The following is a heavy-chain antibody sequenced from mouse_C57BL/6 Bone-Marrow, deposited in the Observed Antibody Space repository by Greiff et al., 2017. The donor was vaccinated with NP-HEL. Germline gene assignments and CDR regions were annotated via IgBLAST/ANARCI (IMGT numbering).Heavy chain of an antibody. D-gene: IGHD3-2*02. CDR1: GFSLTSYA. Sequence: QVQLKESGPGLVAPSQSLSITCTVSGFSLTSYAISWVRQPPGKGLEWLGVLWTGGGTNYNSALKSRLSISKDNSKSQVFLKMNSLQTDDTARYYCARNRLSYAMDYWGQGTSVTVSS. CDR3: ARNRLSYAMDY. J-gene: IGHJ4*01. V-gene: IGHV2-9-1*01. CDR2: LWTGGGT.